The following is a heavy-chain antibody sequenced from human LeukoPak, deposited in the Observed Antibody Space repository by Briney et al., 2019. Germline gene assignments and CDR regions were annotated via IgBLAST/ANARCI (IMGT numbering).Heavy chain of an antibody. CDR3: AKDGDEGYGDYPYYFDY. J-gene: IGHJ4*02. CDR2: IGTSSNNI. CDR1: GFSLNIYA. V-gene: IGHV3-48*01. Sequence: GGSLRLSCTASGFSLNIYAMNWVRQAPGKGLEWLSYIGTSSNNIKYADSVKGRFTISRDNSKNTLYLQMNSLRAEDTAVYYCAKDGDEGYGDYPYYFDYWGQGTLVTVSS. D-gene: IGHD4-17*01.